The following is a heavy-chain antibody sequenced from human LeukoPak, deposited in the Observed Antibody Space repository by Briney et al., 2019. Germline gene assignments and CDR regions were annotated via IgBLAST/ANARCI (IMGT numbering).Heavy chain of an antibody. J-gene: IGHJ4*02. Sequence: GGSLRLSCAASGFTFSSYARSWVRQAPGKGLEWVSAISGSGGSTYYADSVKGRFTISRDNSKNTLYLQMNSLRAEDTAVYYCATHPYSITIFGVVVGKTFDFWGQGTLVTVSS. CDR3: ATHPYSITIFGVVVGKTFDF. CDR2: ISGSGGST. D-gene: IGHD3-3*01. V-gene: IGHV3-23*01. CDR1: GFTFSSYA.